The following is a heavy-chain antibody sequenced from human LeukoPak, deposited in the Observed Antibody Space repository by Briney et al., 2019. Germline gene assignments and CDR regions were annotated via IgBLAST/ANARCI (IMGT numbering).Heavy chain of an antibody. CDR1: VDSLSSNSVT. Sequence: SQTLSLTCAISVDSLSSNSVTWNWIRQSPSRGLEWLCRTYYRATWYNDYAVSVRGRITVNPDKSKNKFSLHLNSVTPEDTAVYYCARRLTQYDCFDPWGQGILVTVSS. CDR3: ARRLTQYDCFDP. D-gene: IGHD2-2*01. V-gene: IGHV6-1*01. J-gene: IGHJ5*02. CDR2: TYYRATWYN.